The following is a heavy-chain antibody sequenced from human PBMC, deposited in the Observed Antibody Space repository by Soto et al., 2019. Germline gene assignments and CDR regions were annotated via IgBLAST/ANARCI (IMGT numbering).Heavy chain of an antibody. CDR1: GGSLSGYY. J-gene: IGHJ4*01. CDR2: VKDGGHT. V-gene: IGHV4-34*01. D-gene: IGHD5-12*01. Sequence: QVQLQQWGAGLLKPSETLSLKCAVTGGSLSGYYWSWIRQPPGKGLEWIGEVKDGGHTNYSPSLRGRVTLSADTSNNQFSLRLNSVPAADTGVYYCARGQEGVVATHWDHGSLVTVSS. CDR3: ARGQEGVVATH.